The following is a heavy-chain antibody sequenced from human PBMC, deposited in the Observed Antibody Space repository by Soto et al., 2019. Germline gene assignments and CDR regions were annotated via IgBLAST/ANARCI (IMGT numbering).Heavy chain of an antibody. V-gene: IGHV4-31*03. D-gene: IGHD1-26*01. CDR3: ARVSPSDKTAWDGFDP. J-gene: IGHJ5*02. CDR2: IYYSGST. CDR1: GGSISSGGYY. Sequence: SETLSLTCTVSGGSISSGGYYWSWIRQHPGKGLEWIGYIYYSGSTYYNPSLKSRVTISVDTSKNQFSLKLSSVTAADTAVYYCARVSPSDKTAWDGFDPWGQGTLVTVSS.